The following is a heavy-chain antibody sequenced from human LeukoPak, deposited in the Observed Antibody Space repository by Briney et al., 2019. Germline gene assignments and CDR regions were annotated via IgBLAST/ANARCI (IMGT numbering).Heavy chain of an antibody. D-gene: IGHD1-26*01. CDR2: IYYSGST. Sequence: KPSETLSLTCTVSGGSISSSSYYWGWIRQPPGKGLEWIGSIYYSGSTYYNPSLKSRVTISVDTSKNQFSLKLSSVTAADTAVYYCARGLVGATLPARKFDYWGQGTLVTVSS. CDR1: GGSISSSSYY. CDR3: ARGLVGATLPARKFDY. V-gene: IGHV4-39*07. J-gene: IGHJ4*02.